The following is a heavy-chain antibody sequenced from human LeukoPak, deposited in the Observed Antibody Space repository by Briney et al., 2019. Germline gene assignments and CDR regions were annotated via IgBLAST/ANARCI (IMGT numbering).Heavy chain of an antibody. D-gene: IGHD3-22*01. CDR1: GFTFSSYA. J-gene: IGHJ5*02. CDR3: ASLWGPMIVVVIP. V-gene: IGHV3-30-3*01. CDR2: ISYDGSNK. Sequence: PGGSLRLSCAASGFTFSSYAMHWVRQAPGKGLEWVAVISYDGSNKYYADSVKGRFTISRDNSKNTLCLQMNRLRAEDTAVYYCASLWGPMIVVVIPWGQGTLVTVSS.